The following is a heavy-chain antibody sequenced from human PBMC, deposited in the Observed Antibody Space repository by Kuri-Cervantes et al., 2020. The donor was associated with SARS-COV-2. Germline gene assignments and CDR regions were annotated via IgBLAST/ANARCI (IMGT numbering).Heavy chain of an antibody. CDR1: GGSISSGDYY. V-gene: IGHV4-30-4*08. J-gene: IGHJ5*02. CDR2: IYYSGST. D-gene: IGHD6-6*01. CDR3: ARAKGGTRAARRTSNGFDP. Sequence: SETLSLTCTVSGGSISSGDYYWSWIRQPPGKGLEWIGYIYYSGSTYYNPSLKSRVTISVDTSKNQFSLKLSSVTAADTAVYYCARAKGGTRAARRTSNGFDPWGQGTLVTVSS.